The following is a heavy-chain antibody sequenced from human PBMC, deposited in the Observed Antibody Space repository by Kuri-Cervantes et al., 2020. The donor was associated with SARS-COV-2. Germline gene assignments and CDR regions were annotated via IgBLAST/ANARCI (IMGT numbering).Heavy chain of an antibody. Sequence: SGPTLVKPPQTLTLTCTFSGFSLRTSGVGVGWIRQPPGKALEWLALIYWNDDKRYSPSLKSRLTITKDTPKNQVVLTMTNMDPVDTATYYCASIAARRVSYYYYGMDVWGQGTTVTVSS. V-gene: IGHV2-5*01. D-gene: IGHD6-6*01. J-gene: IGHJ6*02. CDR1: GFSLRTSGVG. CDR2: IYWNDDK. CDR3: ASIAARRVSYYYYGMDV.